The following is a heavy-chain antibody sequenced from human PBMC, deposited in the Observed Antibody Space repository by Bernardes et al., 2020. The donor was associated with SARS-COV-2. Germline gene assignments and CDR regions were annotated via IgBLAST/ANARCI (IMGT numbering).Heavy chain of an antibody. CDR2: ISSSSSYI. Sequence: GGSLRLSCAASGFTFSSYSMNWVRQAPGKGLEWVSSISSSSSYIYYADSVKGRFTISRDNAKNSLYLQMNSLRAEDTAVYYCARGRYSSGRFDYWGQGTLVTVSS. CDR3: ARGRYSSGRFDY. J-gene: IGHJ4*02. V-gene: IGHV3-21*01. D-gene: IGHD6-19*01. CDR1: GFTFSSYS.